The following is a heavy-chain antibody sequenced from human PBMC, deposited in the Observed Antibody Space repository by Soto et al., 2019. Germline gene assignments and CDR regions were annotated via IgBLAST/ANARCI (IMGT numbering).Heavy chain of an antibody. D-gene: IGHD6-13*01. CDR3: ARDRGMRQQLVVFWFDP. Sequence: ASVKVSCKASGGTFSSYTISWVRQAPGQGLEWMGRIIPILGIANYAQKFQGRVTITADKSTSTAYMELSSLRSEDTAVYYCARDRGMRQQLVVFWFDPWGQGTLVTVSS. J-gene: IGHJ5*02. V-gene: IGHV1-69*04. CDR2: IIPILGIA. CDR1: GGTFSSYT.